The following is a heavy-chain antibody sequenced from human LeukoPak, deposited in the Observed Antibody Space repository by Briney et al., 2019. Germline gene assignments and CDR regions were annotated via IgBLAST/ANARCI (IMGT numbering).Heavy chain of an antibody. CDR3: ASAAPAFKYYNRY. Sequence: GGSLRLSCAGSGFTFSDHYMDWVRQAPGRGLEWVGFIRDKHNSYTTEYAASVRGRFTISRDDSQNSLYLQMHSLKTEDTAVYECASAAPAFKYYNRYWGQGTLVTVAA. CDR1: GFTFSDHY. D-gene: IGHD3-10*01. V-gene: IGHV3-72*01. CDR2: IRDKHNSYTT. J-gene: IGHJ4*02.